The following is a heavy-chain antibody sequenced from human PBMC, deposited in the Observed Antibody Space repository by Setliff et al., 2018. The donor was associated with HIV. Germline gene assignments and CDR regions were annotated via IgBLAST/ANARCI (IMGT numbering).Heavy chain of an antibody. D-gene: IGHD3-9*01. J-gene: IGHJ4*02. CDR3: AGSLLTGYYTFGADY. Sequence: SVKVSCKASGGTFSSYAISWVRQAPGQGLEWMGGIIPVFGTTNYAQKFQGRVTITTDESTTTAYMELSRLRSEDTALYYCAGSLLTGYYTFGADYWGQGTLVTVSS. CDR2: IIPVFGTT. V-gene: IGHV1-69*05. CDR1: GGTFSSYA.